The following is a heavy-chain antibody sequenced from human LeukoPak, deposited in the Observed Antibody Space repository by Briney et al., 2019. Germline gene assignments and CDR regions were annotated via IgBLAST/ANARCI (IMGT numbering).Heavy chain of an antibody. J-gene: IGHJ4*02. D-gene: IGHD2-2*01. Sequence: GGSLRLSCAASGFTFRSYSMNWVRQAPGKGLEWVSSISSSSSYIYYADSVKGRFTISRDNAKNSLYLQMNSLRAEDTAVYYCARAGTGGSSTSCDYWGQGTLVTVSS. CDR3: ARAGTGGSSTSCDY. V-gene: IGHV3-21*01. CDR1: GFTFRSYS. CDR2: ISSSSSYI.